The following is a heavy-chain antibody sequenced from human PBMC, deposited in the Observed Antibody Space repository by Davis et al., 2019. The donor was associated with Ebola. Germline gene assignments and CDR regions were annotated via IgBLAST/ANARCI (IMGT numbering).Heavy chain of an antibody. CDR1: GFTFSNAY. D-gene: IGHD2-2*01. Sequence: PGGSLRLSCAASGFTFSNAYMNWVRQSPGKGLELISDISSSSSTVYYANSVKGRFTISRDNAKNSLYLQMNNLRDEDTAVYYCARTICSTTDCRSLDSWGQGTLVTVSS. V-gene: IGHV3-48*02. CDR3: ARTICSTTDCRSLDS. J-gene: IGHJ4*02. CDR2: ISSSSSTV.